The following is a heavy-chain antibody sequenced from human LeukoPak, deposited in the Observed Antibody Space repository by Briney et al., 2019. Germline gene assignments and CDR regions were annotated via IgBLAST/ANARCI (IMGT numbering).Heavy chain of an antibody. CDR1: GFTFSSYG. CDR2: ISGSGGST. D-gene: IGHD3-10*01. V-gene: IGHV3-23*01. J-gene: IGHJ4*02. CDR3: AKDWYGSGSYSVSGFDY. Sequence: GGSLRLSCAASGFTFSSYGMSWVRQAPGKGLERVSAISGSGGSTYYADSVKGRFTISRDNSKNTLYLQMNSLRAEDTVVYYCAKDWYGSGSYSVSGFDYWGQGTLVTVSS.